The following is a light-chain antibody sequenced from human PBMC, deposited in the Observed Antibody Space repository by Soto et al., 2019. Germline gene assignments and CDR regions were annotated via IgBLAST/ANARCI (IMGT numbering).Light chain of an antibody. V-gene: IGLV2-23*01. CDR1: SSDVGSYNL. J-gene: IGLJ1*01. CDR3: CSYAGSSTPYV. CDR2: EGS. Sequence: SALTQPASVSGSPGQSITISCTGTSSDVGSYNLVSWYQQHPGKAPKLMIYEGSKRPPGVSNRFSGSKSGNTASLTISGLQAEDEADYYCCSYAGSSTPYVFGTGTKVTVL.